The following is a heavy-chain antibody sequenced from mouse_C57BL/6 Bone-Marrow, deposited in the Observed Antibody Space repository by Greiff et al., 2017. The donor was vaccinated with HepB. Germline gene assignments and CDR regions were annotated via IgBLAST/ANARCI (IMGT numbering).Heavy chain of an antibody. V-gene: IGHV5-9*01. CDR3: ARRGPYDYDGYAMDY. CDR1: GFTFSSYT. Sequence: EVKLMESGGGLVKPGGSLKLSCAASGFTFSSYTMSWVRQTPEKRLEWVATISGGGGNTYYPDSVKGRFTISRDNAKNTLYLQMSSLRSEDTALYYCARRGPYDYDGYAMDYWGQGTSVTVSS. CDR2: ISGGGGNT. D-gene: IGHD2-4*01. J-gene: IGHJ4*01.